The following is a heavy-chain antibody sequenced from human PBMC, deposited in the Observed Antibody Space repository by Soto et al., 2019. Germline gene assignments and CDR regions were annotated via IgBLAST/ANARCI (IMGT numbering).Heavy chain of an antibody. J-gene: IGHJ5*02. Sequence: SETLSLTCTASGGSITSSSHFWGWVRQPPGKGLEWIGTIYFTGNTYYTPSLKSRLTMSIDTSKNEFSLRLNSVTAADTAVYYCARDPHEFWNSYFFDPWGPGTLVTVSS. CDR3: ARDPHEFWNSYFFDP. V-gene: IGHV4-39*02. D-gene: IGHD3-3*01. CDR1: GGSITSSSHF. CDR2: IYFTGNT.